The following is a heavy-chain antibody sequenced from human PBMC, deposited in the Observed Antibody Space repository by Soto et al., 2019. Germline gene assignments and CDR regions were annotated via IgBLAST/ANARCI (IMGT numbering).Heavy chain of an antibody. J-gene: IGHJ4*02. V-gene: IGHV3-23*01. CDR3: AKVSEYGIAARWNDY. D-gene: IGHD6-6*01. CDR1: GFTLSSYA. CDR2: ISGSGGST. Sequence: GGSLRLSCAASGFTLSSYAMSWVRQAPGKGLEWVSAISGSGGSTYYADSVKGRFTISRDNSKNTLYLQMNSLRAEDTAVYYCAKVSEYGIAARWNDYWGQGTLVTVSS.